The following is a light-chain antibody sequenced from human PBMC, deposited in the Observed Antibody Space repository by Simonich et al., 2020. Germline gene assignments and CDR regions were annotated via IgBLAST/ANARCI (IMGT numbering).Light chain of an antibody. CDR3: QSYDSSLSGSV. V-gene: IGLV1-40*01. J-gene: IGLJ3*02. Sequence: QSVLTQPPSVSGAPGQRVTISCTGSSSNIGAGYDVHWYQQLPGTAPKLLIYGNSMRPSGGPDRFSGSKSGTSASLAITGLQAEDEADYYCQSYDSSLSGSVFGGGTKLTVL. CDR2: GNS. CDR1: SSNIGAGYD.